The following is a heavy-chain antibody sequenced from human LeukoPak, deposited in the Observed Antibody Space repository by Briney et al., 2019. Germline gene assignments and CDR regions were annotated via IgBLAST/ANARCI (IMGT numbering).Heavy chain of an antibody. D-gene: IGHD4-11*01. CDR2: IYYSGTT. V-gene: IGHV4-31*03. CDR3: ARAAVN. J-gene: IGHJ4*02. Sequence: SETLSLTCTVSGGSISSHGYYWSWIRQHPGKGLEWIGFIYYSGTTYYNPSLKSRATISVDTSKNHFSLKLISVTDADTAVYYCARAAVNWGQGTLVTVSS. CDR1: GGSISSHGYY.